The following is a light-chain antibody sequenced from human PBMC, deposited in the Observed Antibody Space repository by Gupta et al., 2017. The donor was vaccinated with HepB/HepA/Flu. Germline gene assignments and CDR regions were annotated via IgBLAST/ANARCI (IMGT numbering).Light chain of an antibody. J-gene: IGKJ3*01. CDR1: QSVSSSY. V-gene: IGKV3-20*01. Sequence: ETVLTQSPRTLSLSPGERATLSCRASQSVSSSYLAWYQQKPGQAPRLLIYGASSRATAIPDRFSGSGSGRDFSLTIIRLEPEDFAVYYCQQEGSSPFTFGHGTKLDIK. CDR2: GAS. CDR3: QQEGSSPFT.